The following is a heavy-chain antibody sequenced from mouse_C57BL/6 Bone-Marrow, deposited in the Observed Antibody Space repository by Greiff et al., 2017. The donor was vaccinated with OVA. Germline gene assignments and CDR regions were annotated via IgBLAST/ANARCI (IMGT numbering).Heavy chain of an antibody. J-gene: IGHJ4*01. D-gene: IGHD1-1*01. CDR2: IRSKISNYAT. V-gene: IGHV10-3*01. CDR1: GFTFNTYA. Sequence: EVQRVESGGGLVQPKGSLKLSCAASGFTFNTYAMHWVRQAPGKGLEWVARIRSKISNYATYYADSVKDRFTITRDDSQSMLYLQMNILKTADTAIFYCVGGSSYVYYYAMDYWGKGTAVTVSS. CDR3: VGGSSYVYYYAMDY.